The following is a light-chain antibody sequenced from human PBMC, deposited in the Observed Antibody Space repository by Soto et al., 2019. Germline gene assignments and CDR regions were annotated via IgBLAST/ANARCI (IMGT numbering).Light chain of an antibody. CDR3: QQYNNWPRDT. CDR1: QSVNSN. Sequence: EIVMTQSPATLSVSPGERATLSCRASQSVNSNLAWYQQKPGQGPRLLIYGASTRATGIPARFSGSGSGTEFTLTISSLQSEDFAVYYCQQYNNWPRDTFGQGTKLEI. V-gene: IGKV3-15*01. CDR2: GAS. J-gene: IGKJ2*01.